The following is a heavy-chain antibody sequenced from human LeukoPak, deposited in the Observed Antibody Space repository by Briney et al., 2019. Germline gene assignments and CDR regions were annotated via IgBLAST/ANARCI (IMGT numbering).Heavy chain of an antibody. D-gene: IGHD3-10*01. CDR1: GFTFSSYA. Sequence: GGSLRLSCAASGFTFSSYAMSWVRQAPGKGLEWGSAISGSGGSTYYADSVKGRFTISRDNSKKTLNLQMNSLRAEDTAVYYCAKQYYYGSGSYDWAFDIWGQGTMVTVSS. CDR3: AKQYYYGSGSYDWAFDI. J-gene: IGHJ3*02. CDR2: ISGSGGST. V-gene: IGHV3-23*01.